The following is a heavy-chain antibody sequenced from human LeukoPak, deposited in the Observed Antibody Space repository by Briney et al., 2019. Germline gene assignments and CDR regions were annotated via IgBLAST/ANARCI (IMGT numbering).Heavy chain of an antibody. V-gene: IGHV1-2*02. CDR3: ATQRGSYLWGTDFYY. CDR2: ISPNSGGT. CDR1: GYTFIDYY. Sequence: ASVKVSCKASGYTFIDYYMHWVRQAPGQGLEWIGWISPNSGGTKSVQKFQGRVTMTRDTSISTAYMELSRLRSDDTAVYYCATQRGSYLWGTDFYYWGQGTLVTVSS. D-gene: IGHD3-16*01. J-gene: IGHJ4*02.